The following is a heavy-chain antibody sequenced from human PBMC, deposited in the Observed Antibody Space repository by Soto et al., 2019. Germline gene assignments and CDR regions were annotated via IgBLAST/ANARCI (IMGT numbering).Heavy chain of an antibody. J-gene: IGHJ4*02. CDR3: AKSGVDTLGLSY. D-gene: IGHD2-2*01. CDR1: GFTFSSFW. V-gene: IGHV3-74*01. CDR2: INTDGSST. Sequence: EVQLVESGGGLVQPGGSLRLSCAVSGFTFSSFWMHWVRQAPGEGLVWVSRINTDGSSTSYADSVKGRFTISRDNAKNTLYLQSNSLRVDDTAMYYCAKSGVDTLGLSYWGQGTLVTVSS.